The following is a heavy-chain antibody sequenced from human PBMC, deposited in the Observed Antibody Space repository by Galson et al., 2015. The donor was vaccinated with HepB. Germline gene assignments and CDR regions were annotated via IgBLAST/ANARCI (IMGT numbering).Heavy chain of an antibody. Sequence: SVKVSCKASGYTFTSFDINWVRQATGQGLEWMGWMDPKSGDTGYAQNFQGRVTMTRDTSVNTAHMELSSLRSEDTAVYYCARTERQKTHADNWGQGTLVTVSS. CDR2: MDPKSGDT. D-gene: IGHD4-23*01. CDR1: GYTFTSFD. V-gene: IGHV1-8*01. J-gene: IGHJ4*02. CDR3: ARTERQKTHADN.